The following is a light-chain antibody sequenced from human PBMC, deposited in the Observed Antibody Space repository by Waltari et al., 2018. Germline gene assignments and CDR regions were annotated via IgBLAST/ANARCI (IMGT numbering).Light chain of an antibody. CDR2: GAS. Sequence: DIQMTQSPSTLSASVGDRVTITCRASQTIYDWLAWYQQKPGKAPKLLIYGASSLESGGPSRFSGSGSGTEFTLTISSLQPEDFATYYCQQYNSYTFGQGTKLEIK. V-gene: IGKV1-5*03. CDR3: QQYNSYT. CDR1: QTIYDW. J-gene: IGKJ2*01.